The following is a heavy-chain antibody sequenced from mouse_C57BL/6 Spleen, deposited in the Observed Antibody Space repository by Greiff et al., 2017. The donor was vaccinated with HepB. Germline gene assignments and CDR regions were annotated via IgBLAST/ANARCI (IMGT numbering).Heavy chain of an antibody. CDR3: ARFYGNYETWFAY. V-gene: IGHV1-80*01. CDR2: IYPGDGDT. Sequence: QVQLKESGAELVKPGASVKISCKASGYAFSSYWMNWVKQRPGKGLEWIGQIYPGDGDTNYNGKFKGKATLTADKSSSTAYMQLSSLTSEDSAVYFCARFYGNYETWFAYWGQGTLVTVSA. CDR1: GYAFSSYW. D-gene: IGHD2-1*01. J-gene: IGHJ3*01.